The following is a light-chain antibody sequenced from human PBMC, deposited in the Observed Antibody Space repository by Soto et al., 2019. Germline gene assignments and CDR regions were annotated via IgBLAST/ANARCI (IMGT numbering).Light chain of an antibody. CDR1: QSVYSY. Sequence: EIVLTQSPATLSLSPGERATLSCRASQSVYSYLAWYQQKPGQAPRLLIYDASNMATGIPARFSGSGSGTDFTLTISSLEPEDFAVYYCQQRSNWPAFGQGTRLEIK. CDR3: QQRSNWPA. V-gene: IGKV3-11*01. J-gene: IGKJ5*01. CDR2: DAS.